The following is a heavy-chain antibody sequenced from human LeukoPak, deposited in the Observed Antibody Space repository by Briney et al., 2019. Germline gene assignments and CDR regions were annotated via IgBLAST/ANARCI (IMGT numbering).Heavy chain of an antibody. CDR3: ARLYSYGGAFFDY. CDR2: IYSAGST. CDR1: GFTVSSNY. J-gene: IGHJ4*02. Sequence: GGSLRLSCAASGFTVSSNYMSWVRQAPGKGLEWVSVIYSAGSTYYADSVKGRFTISRDNSKNTLYLQMNSLRAEDTAVYYCARLYSYGGAFFDYWGQGTLVTVSS. V-gene: IGHV3-66*02. D-gene: IGHD5-18*01.